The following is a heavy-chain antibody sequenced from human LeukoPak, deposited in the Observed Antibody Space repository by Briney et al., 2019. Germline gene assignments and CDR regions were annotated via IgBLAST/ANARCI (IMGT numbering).Heavy chain of an antibody. CDR3: ARAPNTGYSSGWYPGKWFDP. CDR1: GDSVSSNSAA. D-gene: IGHD6-19*01. J-gene: IGHJ5*02. Sequence: QTLSLTCAISGDSVSSNSAAWDWIRQSPSRGLEWLGRTYYRSKWYNDYAVSVKSRITINPDTSKNQFSLQLNSVTPEDTAVYYCARAPNTGYSSGWYPGKWFDPWGQGTLVTVSS. CDR2: TYYRSKWYN. V-gene: IGHV6-1*01.